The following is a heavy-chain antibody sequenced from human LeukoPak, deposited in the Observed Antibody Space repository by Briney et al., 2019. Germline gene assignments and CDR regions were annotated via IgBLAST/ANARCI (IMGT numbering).Heavy chain of an antibody. D-gene: IGHD2-15*01. CDR1: GYTFTSYD. CDR2: MNPNSGHT. CDR3: ASAAATKNYYYYMDV. J-gene: IGHJ6*03. Sequence: ASVKISCKASGYTFTSYDINWVRQATGQGLEWMGWMNPNSGHTGYAQKFQGRVTMTRNTSISTAYMELSSLRSEDTAVYYCASAAATKNYYYYMDVWGKGTTVTVSS. V-gene: IGHV1-8*01.